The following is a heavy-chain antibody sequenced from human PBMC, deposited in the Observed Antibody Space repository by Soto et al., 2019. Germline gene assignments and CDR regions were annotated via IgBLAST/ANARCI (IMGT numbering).Heavy chain of an antibody. V-gene: IGHV4-39*01. CDR1: GDSISSSNYY. D-gene: IGHD6-25*01. CDR3: ARQSGALVRAAGGYMDV. CDR2: IYYSGSP. Sequence: QLQLQESGPGLVKPSETLSLTCTVSGDSISSSNYYWGWIRQPPGKGLEWIGKIYYSGSPHYNPSLRSRATMSVDRSKNQFYLNLSSLTASDTAVYYCARQSGALVRAAGGYMDVWGKGTTVTVSS. J-gene: IGHJ6*03.